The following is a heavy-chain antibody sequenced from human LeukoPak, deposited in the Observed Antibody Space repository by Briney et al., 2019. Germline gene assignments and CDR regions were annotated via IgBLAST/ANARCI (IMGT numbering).Heavy chain of an antibody. Sequence: GASVKVSCKASGYTFTSYDINWVRQATGQGLEWMGWMNPNSGNTGYAQKFQGRVTMTEDTSTDTAYMELSSLRSEDTAVYYCKTGEPRGWGSGFLKNDYWGQGTLVTVSS. D-gene: IGHD3-22*01. J-gene: IGHJ4*02. CDR3: KTGEPRGWGSGFLKNDY. V-gene: IGHV1-8*01. CDR1: GYTFTSYD. CDR2: MNPNSGNT.